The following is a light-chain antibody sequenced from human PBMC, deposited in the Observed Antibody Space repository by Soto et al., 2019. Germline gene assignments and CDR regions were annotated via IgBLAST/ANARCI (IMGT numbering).Light chain of an antibody. Sequence: QSALTQPRSVSGSPGQSVTISCTGTSSDVGGYNYVSWYQQHPGKAPKLMIYDVSKRPSGVPDRFSGSKSGNTASLTISGLQAEDEADYYCCSCAGTSTLVFGEGTKVTVL. J-gene: IGLJ2*01. CDR1: SSDVGGYNY. CDR2: DVS. CDR3: CSCAGTSTLV. V-gene: IGLV2-11*01.